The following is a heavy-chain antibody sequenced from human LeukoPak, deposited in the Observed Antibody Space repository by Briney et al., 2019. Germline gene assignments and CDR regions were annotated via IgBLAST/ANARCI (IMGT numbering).Heavy chain of an antibody. V-gene: IGHV1-58*02. CDR1: GFTFTNSA. Sequence: ASEKVSCKASGFTFTNSAMQWVRQARGQRLEWIGWIVAGSGNTNYAQKFQERVTITRDMSTSTAYMELSSLRSEDTAVYYCAGYCGGDCLYDYWGQGTLVTVSS. CDR2: IVAGSGNT. D-gene: IGHD2-21*02. CDR3: AGYCGGDCLYDY. J-gene: IGHJ4*02.